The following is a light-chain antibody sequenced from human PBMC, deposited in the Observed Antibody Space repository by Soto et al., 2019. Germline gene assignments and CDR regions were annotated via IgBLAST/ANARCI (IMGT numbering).Light chain of an antibody. CDR3: QQSYSTPIA. Sequence: DIQMTQSPSSLSASVGDRVTISCRARQSIGTYLNWYQLKPGRDHKLQIYAASDLQSGVPSRLSGSESGTDFTLTISSLQPEDFATYYCQQSYSTPIAFGQGTRLEIK. CDR1: QSIGTY. V-gene: IGKV1-39*01. J-gene: IGKJ5*01. CDR2: AAS.